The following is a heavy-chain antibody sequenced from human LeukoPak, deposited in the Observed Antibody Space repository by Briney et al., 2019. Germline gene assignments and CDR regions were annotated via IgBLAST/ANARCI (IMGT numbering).Heavy chain of an antibody. CDR1: GFTFSKYA. CDR3: AKDGVWIHNQYYYYYGMDV. V-gene: IGHV3-23*01. J-gene: IGHJ6*02. Sequence: PGGSLRLSCAASGFTFSKYAMSWVRQAPGKGLEWVSGISGSGGGPYYADSVKGRFTISRDNSKNTLYLQMNSLRADDTAVYYCAKDGVWIHNQYYYYYGMDVWGQGTTVTVSS. D-gene: IGHD1-1*01. CDR2: ISGSGGGP.